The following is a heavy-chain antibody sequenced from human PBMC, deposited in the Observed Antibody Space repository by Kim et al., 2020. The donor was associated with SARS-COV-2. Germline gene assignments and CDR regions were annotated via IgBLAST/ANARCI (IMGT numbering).Heavy chain of an antibody. CDR2: INTNTGNP. V-gene: IGHV7-4-1*02. CDR3: AREGNPGIAAAGILPDGMDV. CDR1: GYTFTSYA. J-gene: IGHJ6*02. Sequence: ASVKVSCKASGYTFTSYAMNWVRQAPGQGLEWMGWINTNTGNPTYAQGFTGRFVFSLDTSVSTAYLQISSLKAEDTAVYYCAREGNPGIAAAGILPDGMDVWGQGTTVTVSS. D-gene: IGHD6-13*01.